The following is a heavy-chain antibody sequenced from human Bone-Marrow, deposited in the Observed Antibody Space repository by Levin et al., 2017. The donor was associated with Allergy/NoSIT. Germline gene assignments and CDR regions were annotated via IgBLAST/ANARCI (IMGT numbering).Heavy chain of an antibody. CDR2: IDPSDAYT. CDR1: GYSFTSYW. J-gene: IGHJ4*02. V-gene: IGHV5-10-1*01. Sequence: GGSLRLSCKGSGYSFTSYWISWVRQMPGKGLEWMGRIDPSDAYTNYSPAFQGHVTISADTSIITAYLQWSSLKSSDTAMYYCARRLSSGWYSVDYWGQGTLVTVSS. D-gene: IGHD6-19*01. CDR3: ARRLSSGWYSVDY.